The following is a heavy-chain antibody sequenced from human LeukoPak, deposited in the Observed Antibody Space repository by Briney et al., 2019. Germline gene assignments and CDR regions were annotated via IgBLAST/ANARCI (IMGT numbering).Heavy chain of an antibody. Sequence: GASVKVSCKASGYTFTSYDINWVRQATGQGLEWVGWMNPNSGNTGYAQKFQGRVTMTRNTSISTAYMELSSLRSEDTAVYYCAAKAYYYDSSGYFAHAFDIWGQGTMVTVSS. D-gene: IGHD3-22*01. CDR3: AAKAYYYDSSGYFAHAFDI. CDR2: MNPNSGNT. CDR1: GYTFTSYD. J-gene: IGHJ3*02. V-gene: IGHV1-8*01.